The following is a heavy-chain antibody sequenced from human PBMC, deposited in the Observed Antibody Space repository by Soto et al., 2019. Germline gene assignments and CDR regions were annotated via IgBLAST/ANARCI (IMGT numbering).Heavy chain of an antibody. CDR2: ISAYNGNT. CDR1: GYTFTSYG. CDR3: ARTTDTVTEQCYDY. J-gene: IGHJ4*02. Sequence: QVQLVQSGAEVKKPGASVKVSCKASGYTFTSYGISWVRQAPGQGLEWLGGISAYNGNTNYAQKLQGRVTMTTDTSTSTAYMELRSLRSDDTAVDYCARTTDTVTEQCYDYWGQGTLVTVSS. V-gene: IGHV1-18*01. D-gene: IGHD4-4*01.